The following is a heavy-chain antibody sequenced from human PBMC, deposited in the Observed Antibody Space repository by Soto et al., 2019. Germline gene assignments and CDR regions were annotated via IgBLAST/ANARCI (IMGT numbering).Heavy chain of an antibody. CDR1: GFTFSSYG. V-gene: IGHV3-33*01. D-gene: IGHD4-17*01. J-gene: IGHJ6*02. CDR2: IWYDGSNK. Sequence: QVPLVESGGGVVQPGRSLRLSCAASGFTFSSYGMHWVRQAPGKGLEWVAVIWYDGSNKYYADSVKGRFTISRDNSKNTLYLQMNSLRAEDTAVYYCARDFASVTTDYYYGMDVWGQGTTVTVSS. CDR3: ARDFASVTTDYYYGMDV.